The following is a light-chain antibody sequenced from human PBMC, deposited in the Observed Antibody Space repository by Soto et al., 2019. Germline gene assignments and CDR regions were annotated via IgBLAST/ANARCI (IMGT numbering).Light chain of an antibody. V-gene: IGLV6-57*04. CDR3: QSYDSSNHEVV. J-gene: IGLJ2*01. CDR2: EDN. CDR1: SGSIASNH. Sequence: NFMLTQPHSVSESPGKTVTISCTRSSGSIASNHVQWYQQRPGSAPTTVIYEDNHRPSGVPDRFSGSIDSSSNSASLTISGLKTEDEADYYCQSYDSSNHEVVFGGGTKVTVL.